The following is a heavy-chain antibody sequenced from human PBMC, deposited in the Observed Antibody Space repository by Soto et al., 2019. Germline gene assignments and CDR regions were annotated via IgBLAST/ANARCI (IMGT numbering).Heavy chain of an antibody. CDR3: ARQDGYTAMATRGIDY. Sequence: GESLKISCKGSGYSFTSYWISWVRQMPGKGLEWMGRIDPSDSYTNYSPSFQGHVTISADKSISTAYLQWSSLKASDTAMYYCARQDGYTAMATRGIDYWGEGTLVTVSS. J-gene: IGHJ4*02. CDR2: IDPSDSYT. V-gene: IGHV5-10-1*01. CDR1: GYSFTSYW. D-gene: IGHD5-18*01.